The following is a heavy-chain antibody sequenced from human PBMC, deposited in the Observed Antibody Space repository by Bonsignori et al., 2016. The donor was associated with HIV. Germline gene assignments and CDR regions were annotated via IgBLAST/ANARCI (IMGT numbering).Heavy chain of an antibody. CDR1: GGSISSYY. V-gene: IGHV4-59*01. J-gene: IGHJ3*02. Sequence: SETLSLTCTVSGGSISSYYWSWIRQPPGKGLEWIGYIYYSGSTNYNPSLKSRVTISVDTSKNQFSLKLSSVTAADTAVYYCARVMTVEMATIKERSTPHAFDIWGQGTMVTVSS. D-gene: IGHD5-24*01. CDR3: ARVMTVEMATIKERSTPHAFDI. CDR2: IYYSGST.